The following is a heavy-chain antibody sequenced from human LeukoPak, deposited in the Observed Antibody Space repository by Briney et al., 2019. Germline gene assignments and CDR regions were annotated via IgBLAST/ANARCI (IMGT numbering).Heavy chain of an antibody. D-gene: IGHD3-16*01. CDR2: INSDGSST. Sequence: GGSLRLPCAASGFTFSSYWMHWVRQAPGKGLVWVSRINSDGSSTSYADSVKGRFTISRDNAKNSLYLQMNNLKAEDTAMYYCVRFMRGTIGGDNWGQGTLVTVSA. V-gene: IGHV3-74*01. J-gene: IGHJ4*02. CDR1: GFTFSSYW. CDR3: VRFMRGTIGGDN.